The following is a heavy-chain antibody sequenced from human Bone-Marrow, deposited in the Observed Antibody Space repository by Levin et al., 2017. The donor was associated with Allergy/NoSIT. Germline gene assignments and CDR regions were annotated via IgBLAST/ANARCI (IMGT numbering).Heavy chain of an antibody. D-gene: IGHD2/OR15-2a*01. CDR2: FNPLTDTS. Sequence: ASVKVSCKTSGYTFTHSFIYWVRQAPGQGLQWMAMFNPLTDTSNYPQNFQGRVTLAGDTSTTTAFLDVSGLTSEDTAVYYCARGNSYTSIDNWGQGSLVTVSP. CDR1: GYTFTHSF. J-gene: IGHJ4*02. V-gene: IGHV1-46*01. CDR3: ARGNSYTSIDN.